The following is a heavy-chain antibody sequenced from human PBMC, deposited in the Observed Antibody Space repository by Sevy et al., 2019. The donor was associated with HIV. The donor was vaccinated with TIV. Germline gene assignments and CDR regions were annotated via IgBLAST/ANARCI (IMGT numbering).Heavy chain of an antibody. CDR3: ARTFSPRGYSYGYSYYYYGMDV. CDR1: GFTFSSYA. V-gene: IGHV3-30-3*01. CDR2: ISYDGSNK. D-gene: IGHD5-18*01. Sequence: GGSLRLSCAASGFTFSSYAMHWVRQAPGKGLEWVAVISYDGSNKYYADSVKGRFTISRDNSKNTLYLQMNSLRAEDTAVYYCARTFSPRGYSYGYSYYYYGMDVWGQGTTVTVSS. J-gene: IGHJ6*02.